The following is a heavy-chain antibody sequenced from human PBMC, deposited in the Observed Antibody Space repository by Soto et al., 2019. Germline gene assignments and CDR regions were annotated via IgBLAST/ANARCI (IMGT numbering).Heavy chain of an antibody. V-gene: IGHV4-34*01. D-gene: IGHD2-2*01. CDR1: GGSFSGYY. CDR2: INHSGST. J-gene: IGHJ5*02. CDR3: ARDPISMGPAAMWNPREPLSFDP. Sequence: PSEPLSLPGAVYGGSFSGYYWSRNRQPPGKGLEWIGEINHSGSTNYNPSLKIRVTISVDTSKNQFSLKLSSVTAADTAVYYCARDPISMGPAAMWNPREPLSFDPWGQGTLVTVSS.